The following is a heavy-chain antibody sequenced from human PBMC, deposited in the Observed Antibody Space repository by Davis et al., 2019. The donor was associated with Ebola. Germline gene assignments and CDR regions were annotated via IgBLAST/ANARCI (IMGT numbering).Heavy chain of an antibody. J-gene: IGHJ4*02. Sequence: ESVKGRFTISRDNPKNTLYLQMNSLRAEDTAVYYCGRGREIETYYDILTGYYDTPYYFDYWGQGTLVTVSS. V-gene: IGHV3-30*07. CDR3: GRGREIETYYDILTGYYDTPYYFDY. D-gene: IGHD3-9*01.